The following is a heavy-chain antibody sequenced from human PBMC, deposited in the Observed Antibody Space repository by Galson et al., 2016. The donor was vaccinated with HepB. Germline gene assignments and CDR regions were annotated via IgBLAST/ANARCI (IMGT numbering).Heavy chain of an antibody. CDR3: ARRAAGSYWYIDL. CDR1: GYIFINYY. D-gene: IGHD6-13*01. CDR2: IDPSGGRT. V-gene: IGHV1-46*01. Sequence: SVKVSCKASGYIFINYYLHWVRQAPGQGLEWVGTIDPSGGRTTYAQKFQGRVSMTRDTSTSTLYMELSSLRSEDTAVYYCARRAAGSYWYIDLWGRGTLVTVSS. J-gene: IGHJ2*01.